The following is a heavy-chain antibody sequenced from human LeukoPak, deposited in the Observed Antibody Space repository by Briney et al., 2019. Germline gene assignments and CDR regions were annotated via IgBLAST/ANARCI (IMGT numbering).Heavy chain of an antibody. J-gene: IGHJ5*02. CDR2: INHSGRT. D-gene: IGHD3-9*01. V-gene: IGHV4-34*01. Sequence: PSETLSLTCGVYGGSFSGYYWSWIRQPPGKGLELIGEINHSGRTNYNPSLKSRVTISVDTSKNQFSLNLSSVTAADTAVYYCARSPLTGNYGDWFDPWGQGTLVIVSS. CDR1: GGSFSGYY. CDR3: ARSPLTGNYGDWFDP.